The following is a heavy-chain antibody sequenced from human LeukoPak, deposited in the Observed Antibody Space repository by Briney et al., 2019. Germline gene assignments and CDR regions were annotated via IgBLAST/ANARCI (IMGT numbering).Heavy chain of an antibody. CDR3: ARSFDGSGSYYNWFDP. CDR2: IYHSGST. J-gene: IGHJ5*02. V-gene: IGHV4-30-2*01. Sequence: PSETLSLTCAVSGGSISSGGYSWSWIRQPPGKGQEWIGYIYHSGSTYYNPSLKSRVTISVDRSKNQFSLKLSSVTAADTAVYYCARSFDGSGSYYNWFDPWGQGTLVTVSS. D-gene: IGHD3-10*01. CDR1: GGSISSGGYS.